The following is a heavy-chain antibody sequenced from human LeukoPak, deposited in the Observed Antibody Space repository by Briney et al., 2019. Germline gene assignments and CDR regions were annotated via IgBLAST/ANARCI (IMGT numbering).Heavy chain of an antibody. Sequence: GGSLRLSCAASGFTCSDYYMSWIRQAPGKGLEWVSYISSSSSYTNYADSVKGRFTISRDNAKNSLYLQMNSLRAEDTAVYYCARGYCSSTSCYRGGAAFDIWGQGTMVTVSS. CDR3: ARGYCSSTSCYRGGAAFDI. CDR1: GFTCSDYY. V-gene: IGHV3-11*06. J-gene: IGHJ3*02. CDR2: ISSSSSYT. D-gene: IGHD2-2*01.